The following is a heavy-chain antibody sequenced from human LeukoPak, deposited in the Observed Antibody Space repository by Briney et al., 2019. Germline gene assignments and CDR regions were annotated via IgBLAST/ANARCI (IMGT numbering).Heavy chain of an antibody. D-gene: IGHD2-15*01. CDR1: RFVFASTG. V-gene: IGHV3-30*02. Sequence: GGSLRLSCAASRFVFASTGMHWVRQAPGKGLEWVAFIRYDGSETYYGDSVKGRFTISRDNSKNTLYLQLHSLRLNDTALYYCVRDATVGAAYFDLWGQGVQVTVSS. CDR2: IRYDGSET. CDR3: VRDATVGAAYFDL. J-gene: IGHJ5*02.